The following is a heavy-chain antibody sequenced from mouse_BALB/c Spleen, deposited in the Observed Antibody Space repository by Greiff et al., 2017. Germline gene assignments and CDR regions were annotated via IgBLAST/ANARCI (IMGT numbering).Heavy chain of an antibody. CDR1: GDSITSGY. V-gene: IGHV3-8*02. CDR2: ISYSGST. J-gene: IGHJ1*01. CDR3: ASYYYGSRGYWYFDV. Sequence: EVQRVESGPSLVKPSQTLSLTCSVTGDSITSGYWNWIRKFPGNKLEYMGYISYSGSTYYNPSLKSRISITRDTSKNQYYLQLNSVTTEDTATYYCASYYYGSRGYWYFDVWGAGTTVTVSS. D-gene: IGHD1-1*01.